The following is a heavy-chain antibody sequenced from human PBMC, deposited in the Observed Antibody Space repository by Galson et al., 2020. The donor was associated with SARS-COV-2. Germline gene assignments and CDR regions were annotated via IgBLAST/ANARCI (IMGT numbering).Heavy chain of an antibody. D-gene: IGHD2-2*02. J-gene: IGHJ6*03. CDR2: INHGGAT. V-gene: IGHV4-34*01. CDR1: GGSFSGYY. Sequence: SETLSLTCAVYGGSFSGYYWSWIRQAPGKGLEWIGEINHGGATNFNPSLKSRVTILVDTSKNQFSLKLRSVTAADTAVYFCARGHRGVVPSPILGLGPFYPYFYMDVWGKGTTVTVSS. CDR3: ARGHRGVVPSPILGLGPFYPYFYMDV.